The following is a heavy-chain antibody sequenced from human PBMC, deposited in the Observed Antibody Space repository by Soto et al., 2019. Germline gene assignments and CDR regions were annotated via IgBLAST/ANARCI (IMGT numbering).Heavy chain of an antibody. D-gene: IGHD3-10*01. CDR1: GFTFSSYT. CDR2: VSSGSSYI. CDR3: ARDILSGGAYPDS. J-gene: IGHJ5*01. Sequence: SLRLSCAASGFTFSSYTMNWVRQAPGKGLEWISSVSSGSSYIYYAGSVKGRFTISRDNAKNSLFLQMNSLRADDTAVYYCARDILSGGAYPDSWGQGTKVTVSS. V-gene: IGHV3-21*01.